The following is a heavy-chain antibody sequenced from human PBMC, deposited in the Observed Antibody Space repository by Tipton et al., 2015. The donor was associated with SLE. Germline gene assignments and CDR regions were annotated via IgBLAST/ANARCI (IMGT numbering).Heavy chain of an antibody. Sequence: TLSLTCNVSGGSVIDHYWSWIRQRPGKRLEWIGFSYYTGSTNYNPSLKSRVTFSVDTSKNQFSLKLTSVTAADTAVYYCAREGDKAGQDYWGQGTLVTVSS. CDR3: AREGDKAGQDY. V-gene: IGHV4-59*02. D-gene: IGHD3-16*01. CDR1: GGSVIDHY. J-gene: IGHJ4*02. CDR2: SYYTGST.